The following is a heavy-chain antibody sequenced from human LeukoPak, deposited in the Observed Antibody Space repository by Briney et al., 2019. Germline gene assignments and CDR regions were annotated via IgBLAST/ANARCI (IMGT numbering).Heavy chain of an antibody. V-gene: IGHV1-18*01. CDR3: ARDRPDIVATTYYFDY. CDR2: ISTSNGNT. Sequence: ASVKVSCKASGYTFTSYGISWVRQAPGQGLEWMGWISTSNGNTNYAQKVQGRVTMTTDTSTSTAYMELRSLRSDDTAVYYCARDRPDIVATTYYFDYWGQGTLVTVSS. CDR1: GYTFTSYG. J-gene: IGHJ4*02. D-gene: IGHD5-12*01.